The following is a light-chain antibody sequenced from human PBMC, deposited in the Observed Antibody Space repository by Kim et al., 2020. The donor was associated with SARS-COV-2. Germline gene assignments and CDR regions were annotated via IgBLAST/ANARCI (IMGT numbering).Light chain of an antibody. CDR1: SSNIGAGYE. Sequence: QRVTLSCTGSSSNIGAGYEAHWYQQLPGRAPKLLMSGNNNRPSGVPDRFSGSKSGTSASLAMTGLQADDEADYYCQSYDSSLNAYVFGTGTKVTVL. V-gene: IGLV1-40*01. CDR2: GNN. CDR3: QSYDSSLNAYV. J-gene: IGLJ1*01.